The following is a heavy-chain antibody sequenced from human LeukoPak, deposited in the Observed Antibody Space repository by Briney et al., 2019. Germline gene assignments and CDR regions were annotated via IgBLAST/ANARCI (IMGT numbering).Heavy chain of an antibody. J-gene: IGHJ4*02. CDR2: INPNSGGT. CDR3: ARVLRGSIWAIDY. CDR1: GYTFTAYY. D-gene: IGHD6-13*01. V-gene: IGHV1-2*02. Sequence: ASVKVSCKASGYTFTAYYMHWVRQAPGQGLEWMGWINPNSGGTNYAQKFQGRVTMTRDTSISTAYMELSSLTSDDTAVYYCARVLRGSIWAIDYWGQGTLVTVSS.